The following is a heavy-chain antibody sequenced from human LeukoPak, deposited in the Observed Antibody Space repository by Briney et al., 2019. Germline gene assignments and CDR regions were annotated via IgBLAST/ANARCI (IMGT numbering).Heavy chain of an antibody. Sequence: GGSLRLSCAASGFTFDDYAMHWVRQAPGKGLEWVSGISWNSGSIGYADSVKGRFTISRDNSKNTLYLQMNSLRAEDTAVYYCAKDKSRIAVAGSYYFDYWGQGTLVTVSS. D-gene: IGHD6-19*01. CDR3: AKDKSRIAVAGSYYFDY. J-gene: IGHJ4*02. CDR2: ISWNSGSI. V-gene: IGHV3-9*01. CDR1: GFTFDDYA.